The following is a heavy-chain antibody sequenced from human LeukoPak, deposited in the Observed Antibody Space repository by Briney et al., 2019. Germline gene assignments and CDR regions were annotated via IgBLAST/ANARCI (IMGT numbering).Heavy chain of an antibody. V-gene: IGHV1-18*01. CDR2: INTYNGNT. CDR1: GYTFTNYG. CDR3: ARVVLDHYYDSSGYLGTLDY. D-gene: IGHD3-22*01. Sequence: ASVKVSCKASGYTFTNYGISWVRQAPGQGLEWMGWINTYNGNTNYAQKFQGRVTMTTDTSTSTAYMELRSLRSDDTAVYYCARVVLDHYYDSSGYLGTLDYWGQGTPVTVSS. J-gene: IGHJ4*02.